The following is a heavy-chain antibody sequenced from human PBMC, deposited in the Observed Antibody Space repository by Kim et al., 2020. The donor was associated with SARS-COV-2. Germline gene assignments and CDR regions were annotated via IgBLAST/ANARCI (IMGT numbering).Heavy chain of an antibody. Sequence: SETLSLTCAVYGGSFSGYYWSWIRQPPGKGLEWIGEINHSGSTNYNPSLKSRVTISVDTSKNQFSLKLSSVTAADTAVYYCASRRTVFWSGNYRTGYYYGMDVWGQGTTVTVSS. D-gene: IGHD3-3*01. V-gene: IGHV4-34*01. CDR2: INHSGST. CDR1: GGSFSGYY. CDR3: ASRRTVFWSGNYRTGYYYGMDV. J-gene: IGHJ6*02.